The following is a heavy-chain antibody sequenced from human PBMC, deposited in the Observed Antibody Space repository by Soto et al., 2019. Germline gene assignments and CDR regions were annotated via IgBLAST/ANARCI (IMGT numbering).Heavy chain of an antibody. CDR3: ARHEPQNYDSSGYYYAHDY. CDR1: GYSFTSYW. J-gene: IGHJ4*02. Sequence: GESLKISCKGSGYSFTSYWISWVRQMPGKGLEWMGRIDPSDSYTNYSPSFQGHVTISADKSISTAYLQWSSLKASDTAMYYCARHEPQNYDSSGYYYAHDYWGQGTLVTVSS. V-gene: IGHV5-10-1*01. D-gene: IGHD3-22*01. CDR2: IDPSDSYT.